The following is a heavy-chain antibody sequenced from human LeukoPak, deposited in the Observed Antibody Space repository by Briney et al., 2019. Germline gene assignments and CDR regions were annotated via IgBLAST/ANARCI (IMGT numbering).Heavy chain of an antibody. CDR1: GYTFTGYY. J-gene: IGHJ4*02. CDR3: ARGGSGWYFNTDY. D-gene: IGHD6-19*01. V-gene: IGHV1-2*02. CDR2: INPNSGGT. Sequence: ASVKVSCKASGYTFTGYYMHWVRQAPGQGLEWMGWINPNSGGTNYAQKFQGRVTMTRDTSISTAYMELSRPRSDDTAVYYCARGGSGWYFNTDYWGQGTLVTVSS.